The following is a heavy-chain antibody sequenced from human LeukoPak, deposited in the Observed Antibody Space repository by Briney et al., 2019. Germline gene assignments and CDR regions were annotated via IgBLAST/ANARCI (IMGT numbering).Heavy chain of an antibody. J-gene: IGHJ2*01. V-gene: IGHV4-59*12. CDR1: GGSISGYH. Sequence: SETLSLTCNVSGGSISGYHWSWIRQPPGKGLEWLGYIYYSGSSNYNPSLKSRVTMSVVTSKNQFSLKLSSVTAADTAVYYCAREREGYFDLWGRGTRVTVSS. CDR3: AREREGYFDL. CDR2: IYYSGSS.